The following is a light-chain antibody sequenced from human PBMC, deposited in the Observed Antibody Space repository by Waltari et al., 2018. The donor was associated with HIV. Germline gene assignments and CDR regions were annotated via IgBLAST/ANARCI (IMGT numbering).Light chain of an antibody. CDR1: SSTVGNNF. CDR3: GTWDSSLNVGV. Sequence: QSVLTQPPSVSAAPGQNIIISCSGSSSTVGNNFVSWYQQFPGRAPRLLIYDNNERPSGIPDRFSGSKSGTTATLGITGLQTGDEADYYCGTWDSSLNVGVFGGGTKVTVL. J-gene: IGLJ3*02. CDR2: DNN. V-gene: IGLV1-51*01.